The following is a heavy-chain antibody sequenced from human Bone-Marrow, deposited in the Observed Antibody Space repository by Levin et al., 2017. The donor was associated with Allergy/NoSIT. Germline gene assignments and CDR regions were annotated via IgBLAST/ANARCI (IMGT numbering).Heavy chain of an antibody. CDR1: GFTFTNYP. CDR3: AKDPLWDDY. J-gene: IGHJ4*02. D-gene: IGHD1-26*01. CDR2: VSPDGTSK. Sequence: GGSLRLSCAASGFTFTNYPMHWVHQAPGKGLEWVAIVSPDGTSKYYADSVKGRLTISRDNSKSTLYLEINNLRPEDTGVYYCAKDPLWDDYWGQGTLVTVSS. V-gene: IGHV3-30*18.